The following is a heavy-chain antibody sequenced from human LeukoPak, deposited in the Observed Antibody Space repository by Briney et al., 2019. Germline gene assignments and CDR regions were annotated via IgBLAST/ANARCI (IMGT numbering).Heavy chain of an antibody. V-gene: IGHV3-21*01. CDR2: ITITSNYI. CDR3: ARETELGY. D-gene: IGHD6-6*01. J-gene: IGHJ4*02. Sequence: GGSLRLSCAASGFTFNSCAMNWVRQAPGKGLEWVSSITITSNYIYYADSVQGRFTISRDNAKNSLYLQMNSLRAEDTAVYYCARETELGYWGQGTLVTVSS. CDR1: GFTFNSCA.